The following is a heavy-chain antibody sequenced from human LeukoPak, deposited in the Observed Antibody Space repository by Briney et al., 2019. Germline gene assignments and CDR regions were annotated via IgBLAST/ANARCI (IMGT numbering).Heavy chain of an antibody. J-gene: IGHJ5*02. CDR3: ARVGSGSYYNDWFDP. CDR1: GYIFTGHF. V-gene: IGHV1-69*06. Sequence: SVKVSCKASGYIFTGHFMHWVRQAPGQGLEWMGGIIPIFGTANYAQKFQGRVTITADKSTSTAYMELSSLRSEDTAVYYCARVGSGSYYNDWFDPWGQGTLVTVSS. CDR2: IIPIFGTA. D-gene: IGHD3-10*01.